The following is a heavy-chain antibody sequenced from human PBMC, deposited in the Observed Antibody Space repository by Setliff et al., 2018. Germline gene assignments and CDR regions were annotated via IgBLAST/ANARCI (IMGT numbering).Heavy chain of an antibody. CDR3: ARPGFAAAGYFDY. J-gene: IGHJ4*02. V-gene: IGHV2-5*08. CDR2: IYWDDDK. D-gene: IGHD6-13*01. Sequence: TLSLTCAVSGGSISSSNWWSWVRQPPGKALEWLALIYWDDDKRYSPSLKSRLTITKDTSKNQVVFTMTNMDPVDTATYYCARPGFAAAGYFDYWGQGTLVTVSS. CDR1: GGSISSSNW.